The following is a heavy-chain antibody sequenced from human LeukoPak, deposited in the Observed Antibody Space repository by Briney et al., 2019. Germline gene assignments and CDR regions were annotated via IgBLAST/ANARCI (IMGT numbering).Heavy chain of an antibody. V-gene: IGHV4-34*01. Sequence: KPSETLSLICAVYGGSFSGYNWNWIRQPPGKGLEWIGETYPSGSTNYNPSLKSRVTISLDTSKNQFSLRLSSVTAADTAVYYCARAMYFYGSGSFVKAWFDPWGQGTLVTVSS. D-gene: IGHD3-10*01. CDR3: ARAMYFYGSGSFVKAWFDP. CDR1: GGSFSGYN. CDR2: TYPSGST. J-gene: IGHJ5*02.